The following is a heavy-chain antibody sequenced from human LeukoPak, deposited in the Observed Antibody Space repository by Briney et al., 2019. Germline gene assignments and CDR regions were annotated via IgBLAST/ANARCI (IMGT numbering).Heavy chain of an antibody. CDR1: GFSLSPSGGG. CDR2: IYWNDDK. CDR3: AHRLFGDYFDY. J-gene: IGHJ4*02. V-gene: IGHV2-5*01. D-gene: IGHD3-16*01. Sequence: KESGPPLLTPTQTLPLTCTFSGFSLSPSGGGVGWIRQPPGKALEWLALIYWNDDKRYSPSLKSRLTISKDTSKNQVVLTMTNMDPVDTATYYCAHRLFGDYFDYWGQGTLVTVSS.